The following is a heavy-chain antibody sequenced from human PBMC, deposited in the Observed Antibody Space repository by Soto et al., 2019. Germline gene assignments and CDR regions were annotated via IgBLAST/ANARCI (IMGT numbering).Heavy chain of an antibody. CDR3: APVPAASSYYNTDV. CDR2: IVDTGGRT. D-gene: IGHD2-2*01. J-gene: IGHJ6*02. V-gene: IGHV3-23*01. Sequence: EVQLLESGGGLVQPGGSLRLSCTASGFAFSSYAMNWVRQAPGKGLEWVSGIVDTGGRTFYADAVKGRFTISSDNAKNTLYLEMNSLRDEDTAIYYCAPVPAASSYYNTDVWGQGTTVTVSS. CDR1: GFAFSSYA.